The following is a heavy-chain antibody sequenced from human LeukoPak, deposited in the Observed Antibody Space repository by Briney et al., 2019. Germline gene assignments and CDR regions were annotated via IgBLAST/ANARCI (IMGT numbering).Heavy chain of an antibody. Sequence: TSETLSLTCAVSGGSISSGGYSWSWIRQPPGKGLEWIGYIHHSGSTYYNPSLKSRVTISVDRSKNQFSLKLSSVTAADTAVYYCAREHSAFFDPWGQGTLVTVSS. V-gene: IGHV4-30-2*01. D-gene: IGHD6-13*01. CDR2: IHHSGST. J-gene: IGHJ5*02. CDR3: AREHSAFFDP. CDR1: GGSISSGGYS.